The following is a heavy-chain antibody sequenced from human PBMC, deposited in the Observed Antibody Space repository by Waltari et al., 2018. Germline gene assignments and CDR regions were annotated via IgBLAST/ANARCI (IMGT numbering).Heavy chain of an antibody. CDR1: GSTFSSYA. CDR2: ISGDSVST. V-gene: IGHV3-23*01. J-gene: IGHJ6*02. D-gene: IGHD3-3*01. Sequence: EVHLLESGGDLVQPGGSLRLSCVASGSTFSSYAMTWVRQALGKGLEWVSSISGDSVSTYYADSVRGRFTIFRDNSKDTVYLQMDSLRGEDRGLYFCAKGHSGSPTIFGVIYYGLEVWGQGTTVTVSS. CDR3: AKGHSGSPTIFGVIYYGLEV.